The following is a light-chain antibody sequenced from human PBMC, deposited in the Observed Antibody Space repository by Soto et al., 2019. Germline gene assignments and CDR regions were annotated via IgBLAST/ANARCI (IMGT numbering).Light chain of an antibody. V-gene: IGKV2-30*01. Sequence: DVVMTQSPLSLPVTLGQSASISCRSSQSLVYSDGNAYLNWFHQRPGQSPRRLIYKASNRDSGVPDRCSGSGSGTDFTLTISRVEAEDVGVYYCMQGTHWPPTFGRGTKVEIK. CDR3: MQGTHWPPT. CDR2: KAS. CDR1: QSLVYSDGNAY. J-gene: IGKJ1*01.